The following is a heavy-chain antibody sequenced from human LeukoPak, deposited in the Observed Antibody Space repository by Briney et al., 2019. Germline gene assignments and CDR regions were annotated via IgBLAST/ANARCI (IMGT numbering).Heavy chain of an antibody. CDR1: GFTFSSYA. CDR2: ISGSGGST. D-gene: IGHD3-3*01. J-gene: IGHJ6*02. Sequence: GGSLRLSCAASGFTFSSYAMSWVRQAPGKGLEWVSAISGSGGSTYYADSVKGRFTISRDNSKSTLYLQMNSLRAEDTAVYYCAKSTFEWLLPAGLPNDYYYGMDVWGQGTTVTVSS. V-gene: IGHV3-23*01. CDR3: AKSTFEWLLPAGLPNDYYYGMDV.